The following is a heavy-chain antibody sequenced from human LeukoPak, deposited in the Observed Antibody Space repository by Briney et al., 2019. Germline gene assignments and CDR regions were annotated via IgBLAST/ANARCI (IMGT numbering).Heavy chain of an antibody. CDR3: ARKLGADYYDSSGYYSSYWFDP. D-gene: IGHD3-22*01. J-gene: IGHJ5*02. CDR2: ISAYNGNT. V-gene: IGHV1-18*01. CDR1: GYTFTSYG. Sequence: ASVKVSCKASGYTFTSYGIIWVRQAPGQGLEWMGWISAYNGNTNYAQKLQGRVTMTTDTSTSTAYMELRSLRSDDTAVYYCARKLGADYYDSSGYYSSYWFDPWGQGTLVTVSS.